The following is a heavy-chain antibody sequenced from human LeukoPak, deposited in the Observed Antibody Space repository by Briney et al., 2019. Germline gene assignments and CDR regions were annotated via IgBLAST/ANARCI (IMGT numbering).Heavy chain of an antibody. J-gene: IGHJ4*02. Sequence: SETLSLTCAVSGYSISSGYYWGWIRQPPGKGLEWIGSIYHSGNTYYNPSLKSRVTISVDTSKNQFSLKLNSVTAADTAVYYCASGPYGSGSKIDYWGQGTLVTVSS. V-gene: IGHV4-38-2*01. CDR3: ASGPYGSGSKIDY. CDR1: GYSISSGYY. D-gene: IGHD3-10*01. CDR2: IYHSGNT.